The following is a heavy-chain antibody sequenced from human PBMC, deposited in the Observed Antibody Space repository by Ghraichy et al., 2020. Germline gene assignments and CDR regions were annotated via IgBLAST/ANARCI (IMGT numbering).Heavy chain of an antibody. Sequence: SQTLSLTCAVYGGSFSGYYWSWIRQPPGKGLEWIGEINHSGSTNFNPSLKSRVTISVDTSKNQFTRKLSSVTAADAAVYYCARVGYSDGYYPYWGQGTLVTVSS. J-gene: IGHJ4*02. CDR1: GGSFSGYY. CDR2: INHSGST. V-gene: IGHV4-34*01. CDR3: ARVGYSDGYYPY. D-gene: IGHD5-18*01.